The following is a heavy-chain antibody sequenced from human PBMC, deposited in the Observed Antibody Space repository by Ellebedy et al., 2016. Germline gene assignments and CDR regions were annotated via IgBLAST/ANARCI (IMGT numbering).Heavy chain of an antibody. CDR2: FSGSDSKT. CDR3: AKLGAVTAISGGGY. Sequence: GESLKISXAASGFTFTDYSMPWVRQAPGKGLEWVSTFSGSDSKTYYADSVKGRFSISRDNSKNTLYLQMHNLRAEDTALYYCAKLGAVTAISGGGYWGQGTLVTVSS. V-gene: IGHV3-23*01. D-gene: IGHD2-21*02. CDR1: GFTFTDYS. J-gene: IGHJ4*02.